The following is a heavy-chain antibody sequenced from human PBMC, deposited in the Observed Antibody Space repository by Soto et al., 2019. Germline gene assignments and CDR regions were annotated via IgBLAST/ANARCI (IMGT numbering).Heavy chain of an antibody. D-gene: IGHD5-18*01. J-gene: IGHJ4*02. CDR2: LSSSGGST. CDR3: AKCAFSFGPTSLYYFDY. Sequence: VQLLDSGGGLVQPGGSLRLSCAASGFTFNNYVMSWVRQAPGKGLEWVSALSSSGGSTYYADSVKGRFAITRDNSKNTVYMQMNSLRPEDTAVYYCAKCAFSFGPTSLYYFDYWGQGTLVALSS. V-gene: IGHV3-23*01. CDR1: GFTFNNYV.